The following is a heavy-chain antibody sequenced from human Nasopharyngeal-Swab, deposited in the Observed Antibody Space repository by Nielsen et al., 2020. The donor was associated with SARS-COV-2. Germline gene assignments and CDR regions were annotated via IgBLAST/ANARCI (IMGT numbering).Heavy chain of an antibody. D-gene: IGHD5-18*01. Sequence: GGSLRLSCAVYGGTFSGYYWTWVRQAPGKGLEWVSLIYSSGGTHYADSVKGRFTISRDNSNNTLYLQMNSLRPDDTAVYYCARDGYSYDDAFDIWGQGTLVTVSS. CDR2: IYSSGGT. CDR1: GGTFSGYY. CDR3: ARDGYSYDDAFDI. J-gene: IGHJ3*02. V-gene: IGHV3-66*03.